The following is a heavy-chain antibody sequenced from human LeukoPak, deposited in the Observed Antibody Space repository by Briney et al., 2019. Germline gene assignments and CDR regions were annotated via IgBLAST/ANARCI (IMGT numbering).Heavy chain of an antibody. Sequence: PGGSLRLSCAASGFIFNNYWMHWVRQAPGKGLEWVSSISSSSSYIYYADSVKGRFTISRDNAKNSLYLQMNSLRAEDTAVYYCAREDPNANDAFDIWGQGTMVTVSS. CDR1: GFIFNNYW. V-gene: IGHV3-21*01. J-gene: IGHJ3*02. CDR2: ISSSSSYI. D-gene: IGHD2-2*01. CDR3: AREDPNANDAFDI.